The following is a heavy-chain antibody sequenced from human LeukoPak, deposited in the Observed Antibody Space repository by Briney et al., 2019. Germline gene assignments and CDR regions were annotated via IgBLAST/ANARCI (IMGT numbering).Heavy chain of an antibody. CDR1: GYTFTGYY. Sequence: GASVKVSCKASGYTFTGYYMHWVRQAPGQGLEWMGWINPNSGGTNYAQKFQGRVTMTRDTSISTAYMELSRLRSEDTAVYYCARGPCYGSGSYSDTYYFDYWGQGTLVTVSS. D-gene: IGHD3-10*01. CDR3: ARGPCYGSGSYSDTYYFDY. CDR2: INPNSGGT. J-gene: IGHJ4*02. V-gene: IGHV1-2*02.